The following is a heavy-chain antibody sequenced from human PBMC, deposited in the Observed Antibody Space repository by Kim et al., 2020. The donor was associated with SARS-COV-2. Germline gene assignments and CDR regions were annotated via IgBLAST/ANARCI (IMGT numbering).Heavy chain of an antibody. CDR1: GFTFSSYG. V-gene: IGHV3-33*05. Sequence: GGSLRLSCAASGFTFSSYGMHWVRQAPGKGLEWVAVISYDGSNKYYADSVKGRFTISRDNSKNTLYLQMNSLRAEDTAVYYCARDSGQFDSSGYYYIGGGDYWGQGTLVTVSS. CDR2: ISYDGSNK. J-gene: IGHJ4*02. D-gene: IGHD3-22*01. CDR3: ARDSGQFDSSGYYYIGGGDY.